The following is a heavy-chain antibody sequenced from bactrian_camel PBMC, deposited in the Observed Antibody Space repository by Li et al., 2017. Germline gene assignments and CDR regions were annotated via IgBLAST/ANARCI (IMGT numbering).Heavy chain of an antibody. CDR1: GFTFSSYW. Sequence: VQLVESGGGLVQPGGSLRLSCAASGFTFSSYWMYWVRQAPGQERDLVSSITYDGTRTYADSVKGRFTISQDNDKTRIDLQMSRLKTEDTAVYYCAPDPRGPAYWGQGTQVTVS. V-gene: IGHV3S1*01. J-gene: IGHJ4*01. CDR3: APDPRGPAY. CDR2: ITYDGTRT.